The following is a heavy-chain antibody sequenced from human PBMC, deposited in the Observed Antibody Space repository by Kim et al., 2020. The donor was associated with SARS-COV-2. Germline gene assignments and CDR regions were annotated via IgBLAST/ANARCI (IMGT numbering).Heavy chain of an antibody. CDR3: AKHNGYSGYVYYYYGMDV. CDR1: GFTFSSYA. D-gene: IGHD5-12*01. J-gene: IGHJ6*02. CDR2: ISGSGGST. Sequence: GGSLRLSCAASGFTFSSYAMSWVRQAPGKGLEWVSAISGSGGSTYYADSVKGRFTISRDNSKNTLYLQMNSLRAEDTAVYYCAKHNGYSGYVYYYYGMDVWGQGTTVTVSS. V-gene: IGHV3-23*01.